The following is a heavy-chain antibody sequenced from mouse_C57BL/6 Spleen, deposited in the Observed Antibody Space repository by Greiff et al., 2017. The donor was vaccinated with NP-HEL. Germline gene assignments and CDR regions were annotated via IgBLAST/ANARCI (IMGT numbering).Heavy chain of an antibody. CDR3: TGDWFAY. J-gene: IGHJ3*01. V-gene: IGHV6-3*01. CDR1: GFTFSNYW. Sequence: EVKLQESGGGLVQPGGSMKLSCVASGFTFSNYWMNWVRQSPEKGLEWVAQIRLKSDNYATHYAESVKGRLTISRDDSKSSVYLQMNNLRAEDTGIYYCTGDWFAYWGQGTLVTVSA. CDR2: IRLKSDNYAT.